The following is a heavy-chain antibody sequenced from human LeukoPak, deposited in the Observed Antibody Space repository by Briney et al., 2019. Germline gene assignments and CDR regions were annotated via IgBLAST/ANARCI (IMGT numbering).Heavy chain of an antibody. CDR3: ARRTYSNYFFDY. V-gene: IGHV3-11*01. CDR2: ISESGDSK. D-gene: IGHD4-11*01. J-gene: IGHJ4*02. Sequence: GGSLRLSCATSGFTFCDYHMSWIRQAPGKGLEWVSDISESGDSKFYTDSVKGRFTISRDNGKKSMYLQMNSLRAEDTAVYYCARRTYSNYFFDYWGQGTLVTVSS. CDR1: GFTFCDYH.